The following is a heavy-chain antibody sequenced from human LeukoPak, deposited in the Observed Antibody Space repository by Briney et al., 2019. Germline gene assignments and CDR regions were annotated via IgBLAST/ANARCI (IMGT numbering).Heavy chain of an antibody. D-gene: IGHD6-6*01. CDR2: IYYSGST. V-gene: IGHV4-39*07. CDR1: GGSISSSTYY. J-gene: IGHJ5*02. CDR3: APDIGKQFASGKYIWFDP. Sequence: SETLSLTCTVSGGSISSSTYYWGWIRQPPGKGLEWIGSIYYSGSTYYNPSLKSRVTISVDTSKNQFSLKLSSVTAADTAVYYCAPDIGKQFASGKYIWFDPWGQGTLVTVSS.